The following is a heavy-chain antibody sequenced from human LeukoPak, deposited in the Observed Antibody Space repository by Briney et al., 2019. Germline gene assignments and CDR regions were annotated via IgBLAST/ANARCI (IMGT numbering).Heavy chain of an antibody. D-gene: IGHD6-13*01. CDR2: IKSNTDGGTT. CDR3: TGGYSSSWPNDY. J-gene: IGHJ4*02. Sequence: PGGSLRLSCAASGFTFSNAWMSWVRQAPGKGLEWVGRIKSNTDGGTTDYAAPVKGRFTISRDDSKNTLYLQMNSLKTEDTAVYYCTGGYSSSWPNDYWGQGTLVTVSS. V-gene: IGHV3-15*01. CDR1: GFTFSNAW.